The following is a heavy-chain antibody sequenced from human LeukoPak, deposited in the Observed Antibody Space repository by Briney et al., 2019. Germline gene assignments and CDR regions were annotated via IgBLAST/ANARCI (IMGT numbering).Heavy chain of an antibody. CDR2: MNPNTGYT. Sequence: ASVKVPCKASGYTFTNYHIIWVRQAAGQGLEWMGWMNPNTGYTVYAQKFRGRVTMTRYTSINTAYMELSSLRSEDTAVYFCARSSTIFGDNGDHYGGWFDPWGQETLVTVSS. J-gene: IGHJ5*02. CDR3: ARSSTIFGDNGDHYGGWFDP. D-gene: IGHD3-10*02. V-gene: IGHV1-8*01. CDR1: GYTFTNYH.